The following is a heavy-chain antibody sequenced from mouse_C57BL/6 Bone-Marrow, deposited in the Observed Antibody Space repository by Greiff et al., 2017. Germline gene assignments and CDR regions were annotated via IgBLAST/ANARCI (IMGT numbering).Heavy chain of an antibody. J-gene: IGHJ4*01. D-gene: IGHD1-1*01. V-gene: IGHV5-15*04. CDR3: ARHTTVVAGDAMDY. Sequence: EVMLVESGGGLVQPGGSLKLSCAASGFTFSDYGMAWVRQAPRKGPGWVAFISNLAYSIYYADTVTGRFTISRENAKNTLYLEMSSLRSEDTAMYYCARHTTVVAGDAMDYWGQGTSVTVSS. CDR1: GFTFSDYG. CDR2: ISNLAYSI.